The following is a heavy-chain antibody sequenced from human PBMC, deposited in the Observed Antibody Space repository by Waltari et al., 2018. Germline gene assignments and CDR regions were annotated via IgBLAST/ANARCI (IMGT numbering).Heavy chain of an antibody. Sequence: QVQLVQSGAEVKKPGASVKVSCKASGYTFTSYDINWVRQATGQGLEWMGWMNPNSGNTGYAQKFQGRVTMTRNTSISTAYMELSSLRSEDTAVYYCARPLGYCSGGSCWGDWFDPWGQGTLVTVSS. V-gene: IGHV1-8*01. CDR3: ARPLGYCSGGSCWGDWFDP. J-gene: IGHJ5*02. CDR2: MNPNSGNT. CDR1: GYTFTSYD. D-gene: IGHD2-15*01.